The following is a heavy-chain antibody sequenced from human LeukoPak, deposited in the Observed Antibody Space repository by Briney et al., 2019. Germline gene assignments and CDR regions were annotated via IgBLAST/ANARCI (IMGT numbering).Heavy chain of an antibody. D-gene: IGHD5-24*01. CDR3: AREGDGYNRMTPRYFDL. Sequence: SVKVSCKASGGTFSSYAISWVRQAPGQGLEWMGRIIPILGIANYAQKFQGRVTITADKSTSTAYMELSSLRSEDTAVYYCAREGDGYNRMTPRYFDLWGRGTLVTVSS. J-gene: IGHJ2*01. CDR1: GGTFSSYA. CDR2: IIPILGIA. V-gene: IGHV1-69*04.